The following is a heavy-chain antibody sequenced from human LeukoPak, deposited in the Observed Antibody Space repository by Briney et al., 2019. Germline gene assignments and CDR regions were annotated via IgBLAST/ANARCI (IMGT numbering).Heavy chain of an antibody. Sequence: PGRSPRLSCAASGFTFSSYGMHWVRQAPGKGLEWVAVIWYDGSNKYYADSVKGRFTISRDNSKNTLYLQMNSLRAEDTAVYYCARDGIAVAGFADYWGQGTLVTVSS. CDR1: GFTFSSYG. V-gene: IGHV3-33*01. CDR3: ARDGIAVAGFADY. D-gene: IGHD6-19*01. J-gene: IGHJ4*02. CDR2: IWYDGSNK.